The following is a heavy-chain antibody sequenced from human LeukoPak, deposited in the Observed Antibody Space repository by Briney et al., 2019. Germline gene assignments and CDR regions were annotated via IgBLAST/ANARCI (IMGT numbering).Heavy chain of an antibody. V-gene: IGHV3-7*01. J-gene: IGHJ4*02. CDR3: ARDQWSPSY. CDR2: IKQDGSEK. Sequence: GGSLRLSCAASGFTFSNYWMTWVRQAPGKGLEWVANIKQDGSEKYYVDSVKGRFSISRDNAKNSLYLQMNSLRAEDTAVYYCARDQWSPSYWGQGTLVTVSS. D-gene: IGHD2-15*01. CDR1: GFTFSNYW.